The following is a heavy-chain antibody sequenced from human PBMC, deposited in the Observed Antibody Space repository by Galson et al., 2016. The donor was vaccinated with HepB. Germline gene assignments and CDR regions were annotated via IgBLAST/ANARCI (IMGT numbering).Heavy chain of an antibody. D-gene: IGHD3-3*01. CDR1: GDSVDSHNYY. J-gene: IGHJ6*02. CDR3: ARYGGIWSGYFTYYGIDV. V-gene: IGHV4-39*01. CDR2: IHYSGNT. Sequence: EPLSLTCSVSGDSVDSHNYYWGWMRQTPGEGLEWIGSIHYSGNTYSNPSLKSRVTVALDTSKNQFSLKLTSVTAADTAVYFCARYGGIWSGYFTYYGIDVWGQGTSVTVSS.